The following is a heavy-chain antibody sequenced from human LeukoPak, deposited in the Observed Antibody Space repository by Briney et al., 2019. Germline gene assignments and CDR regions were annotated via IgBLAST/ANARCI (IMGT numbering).Heavy chain of an antibody. CDR1: GFTFRSYW. CDR2: INSDGSST. J-gene: IGHJ4*02. V-gene: IGHV3-74*01. CDR3: AKDSDSSGYYYWGFDY. D-gene: IGHD3-22*01. Sequence: GGSLRLSCAASGFTFRSYWMHWVRQAPGKGLVWVSRINSDGSSTSYADSVKGRFTISRDNSKDTLYLQMNSLTAEDTAVYYCAKDSDSSGYYYWGFDYWGQGTLVAVSS.